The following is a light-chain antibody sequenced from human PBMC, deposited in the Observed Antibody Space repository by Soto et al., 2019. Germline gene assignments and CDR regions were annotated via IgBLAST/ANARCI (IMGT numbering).Light chain of an antibody. CDR1: QSIRSSY. J-gene: IGKJ5*01. V-gene: IGKV3-20*01. Sequence: EIVLTQSPGTLSLSPGERATLSCRASQSIRSSYLAWYQQKPGQAPRVLIYGASSRATGIPDRFSGSGSGTDFTLTISRLEPEDFAVYYGQQYGSSLITFGQGTRLEIK. CDR2: GAS. CDR3: QQYGSSLIT.